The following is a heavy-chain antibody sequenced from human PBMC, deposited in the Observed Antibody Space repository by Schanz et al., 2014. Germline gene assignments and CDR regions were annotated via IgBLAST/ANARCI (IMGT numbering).Heavy chain of an antibody. CDR3: ANNWNLDY. J-gene: IGHJ4*02. Sequence: EVQLVESGGGLVQPGGSLRLSCTASGFTFSSYSMNWVRQAPGKGLEWVSLISDSGDTAYYADSVKGRFTISRDNFKGALYLQMSSLRAEDTAVYYCANNWNLDYWGQGTLXTVSS. D-gene: IGHD1-20*01. V-gene: IGHV3-23*04. CDR2: ISDSGDTA. CDR1: GFTFSSYS.